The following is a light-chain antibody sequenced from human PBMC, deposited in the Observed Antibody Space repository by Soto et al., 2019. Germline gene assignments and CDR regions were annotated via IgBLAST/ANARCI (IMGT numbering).Light chain of an antibody. J-gene: IGKJ1*01. Sequence: DIVLTQSPGTLSLSPGERATLSCRASQSVSGSYLAWYQQQPGQAPRLLIYGASSRATGIPDRFSGDGSGTDFALTISRPEPEDFLVYYCQHYGTSPTWTFGQGTKVEVK. CDR3: QHYGTSPTWT. CDR2: GAS. CDR1: QSVSGSY. V-gene: IGKV3-20*01.